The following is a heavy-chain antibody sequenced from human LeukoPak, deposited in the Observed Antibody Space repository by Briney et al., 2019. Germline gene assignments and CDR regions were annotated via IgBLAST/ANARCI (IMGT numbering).Heavy chain of an antibody. CDR3: ARRGWMVGYYFDY. CDR2: INHSGST. J-gene: IGHJ4*02. D-gene: IGHD3-10*01. Sequence: SETLSLTCAVYGGSFSGYYWSWLRQPPGKGLEWIGEINHSGSTNYNPSLKSRVTISVDTSKNQFSLKLTSVTASDTAVYYCARRGWMVGYYFDYWGQGTLVTVSS. V-gene: IGHV4-34*01. CDR1: GGSFSGYY.